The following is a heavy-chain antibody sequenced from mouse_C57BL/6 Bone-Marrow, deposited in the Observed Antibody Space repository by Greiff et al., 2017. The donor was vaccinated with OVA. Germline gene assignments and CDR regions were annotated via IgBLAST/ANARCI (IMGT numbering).Heavy chain of an antibody. CDR3: ASAVFAY. Sequence: QVQLQQSGAELVRPGASVTLSCKASGYTFTDYEMHWVKQTPVHGLEWIGAIDPETGGTAYNQKFKGMAILTADKSSSTAYMELRSLTSEDSAVYYCASAVFAYWGQGTLVTVSA. CDR2: IDPETGGT. J-gene: IGHJ3*01. CDR1: GYTFTDYE. V-gene: IGHV1-15*01.